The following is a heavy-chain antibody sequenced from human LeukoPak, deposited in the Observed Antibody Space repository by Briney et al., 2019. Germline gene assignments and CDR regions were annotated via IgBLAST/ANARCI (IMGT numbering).Heavy chain of an antibody. CDR2: IIGGGGTT. CDR3: AKDLSPGPD. CDR1: GFTFSSYS. V-gene: IGHV3-23*01. Sequence: PGGSLRLSXAASGFTFSSYSMSWVRQAPGKGLEWVSAIIGGGGTTYYADSVKGRFTISRDNSKNTLFLQMSSLRAEDTAVYYCAKDLSPGPDWGQGTLVTVSS. J-gene: IGHJ4*02.